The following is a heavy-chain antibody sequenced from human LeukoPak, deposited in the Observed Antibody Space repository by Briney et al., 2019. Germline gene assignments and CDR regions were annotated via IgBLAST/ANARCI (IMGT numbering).Heavy chain of an antibody. V-gene: IGHV1-69*04. CDR2: IIPILGVA. Sequence: GASVKVSCKTSGGTSSTYAISWVRQAPGQGLEWMGRIIPILGVANFAQKFQGRVSITADKSTSTAYMELSNLRSEDTAVYYCARGSYSSSSPDDYWGQGTLVTVSS. CDR1: GGTSSTYA. CDR3: ARGSYSSSSPDDY. D-gene: IGHD6-6*01. J-gene: IGHJ4*02.